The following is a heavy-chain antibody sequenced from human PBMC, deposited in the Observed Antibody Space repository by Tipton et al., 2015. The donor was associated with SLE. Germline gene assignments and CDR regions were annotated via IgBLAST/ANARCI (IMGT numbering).Heavy chain of an antibody. J-gene: IGHJ5*02. CDR1: GYSFSLYD. CDR3: TRGRGAVAGRGDWFDP. V-gene: IGHV1-8*01. Sequence: QLVQSGAEVKKPGASVKVSCKASGYSFSLYDINWVRQATGQGLEWMGWMNPKSGNTGYAQKFQGRVTMTRNTSISTAYMELSSLRSEDTAVYYCTRGRGAVAGRGDWFDPWGQGTLVTVSS. D-gene: IGHD6-19*01. CDR2: MNPKSGNT.